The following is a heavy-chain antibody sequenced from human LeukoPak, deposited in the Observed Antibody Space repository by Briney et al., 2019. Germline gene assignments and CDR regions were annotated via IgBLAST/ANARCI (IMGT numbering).Heavy chain of an antibody. J-gene: IGHJ5*02. D-gene: IGHD3-22*01. V-gene: IGHV3-7*04. CDR3: ARDHYDSSGKGAPIWFDP. CDR1: GFTFSNYW. Sequence: PGESLTLSCAASGFTFSNYWMSWGRQAQGKGLGWVANIKQDGSEKYCVDSLKGRFTISRDNAKNSLYLQMSSLRAEDTAVYYCARDHYDSSGKGAPIWFDPWGQGTRVTVAS. CDR2: IKQDGSEK.